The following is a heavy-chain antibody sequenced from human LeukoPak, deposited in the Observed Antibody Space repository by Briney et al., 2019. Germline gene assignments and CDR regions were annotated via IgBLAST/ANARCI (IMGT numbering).Heavy chain of an antibody. Sequence: SETLSLTCGVSGGSFSGYYWSWIRQPPGKGLEWIGEINHSGSTNYNPSLKSRVTISVDTSKNQFSLKLSSVTAADTAVYYCAKESCSGGSCYIFDYWGQGTLVTVSS. D-gene: IGHD2-15*01. V-gene: IGHV4-34*01. CDR3: AKESCSGGSCYIFDY. J-gene: IGHJ4*02. CDR2: INHSGST. CDR1: GGSFSGYY.